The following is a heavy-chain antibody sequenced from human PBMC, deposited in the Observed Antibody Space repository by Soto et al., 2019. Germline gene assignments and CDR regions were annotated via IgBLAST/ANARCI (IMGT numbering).Heavy chain of an antibody. CDR2: IWYDGSNK. D-gene: IGHD6-13*01. CDR3: ARYSSSWLYYYYGMDV. J-gene: IGHJ6*02. Sequence: QVQLVESGGGVVQPGRSLRLSCAASGFTFSSYGMHWVRQAPGKGLEWVAVIWYDGSNKYYADSVKGRFTISRDNSKNTRHLQMNSLRAEDTAVYYCARYSSSWLYYYYGMDVWGQGTTVTVSS. V-gene: IGHV3-33*01. CDR1: GFTFSSYG.